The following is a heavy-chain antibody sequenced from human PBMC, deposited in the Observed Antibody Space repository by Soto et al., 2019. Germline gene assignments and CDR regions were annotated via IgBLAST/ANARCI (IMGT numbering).Heavy chain of an antibody. V-gene: IGHV6-1*01. CDR2: TYYRSKWYN. D-gene: IGHD6-6*01. CDR1: GDSVSSNSAA. CDR3: AREGSSIAARSYYYYGMDV. J-gene: IGHJ6*02. Sequence: SQTLSLTCAISGDSVSSNSAASNWIRQSPSRGLEWLGRTYYRSKWYNDYAVSVKSRITINPDTSKNQFSLQLNSVTPEDTAVYYCAREGSSIAARSYYYYGMDVWGQGTTVTVSS.